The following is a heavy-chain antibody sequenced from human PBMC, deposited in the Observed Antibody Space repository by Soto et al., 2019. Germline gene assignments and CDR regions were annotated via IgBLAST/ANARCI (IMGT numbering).Heavy chain of an antibody. CDR2: ISGSGGSA. CDR3: AKLGGYSYGLNYFDY. J-gene: IGHJ4*02. CDR1: GFTFSSYA. Sequence: GGSLRLSCAASGFTFSSYAMSWVRQAPGKGLEWVSAISGSGGSAYYADSVKGRFTISRDNSKNTLYLQMNSLRAEDTAVYYCAKLGGYSYGLNYFDYWGQGSLVTSPQ. D-gene: IGHD5-18*01. V-gene: IGHV3-23*01.